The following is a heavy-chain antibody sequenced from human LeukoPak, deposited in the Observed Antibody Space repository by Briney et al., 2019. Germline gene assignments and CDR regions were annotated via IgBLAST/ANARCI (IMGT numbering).Heavy chain of an antibody. Sequence: GGSLRLSCAASGFTFSSYAMTWVRQAPGQGMERVSTITASGSSTSSADSVKGRFTISRDNSKNTLYLQMNSLRADDTAVYYCAKGSGYGGNSNFDYWGQGTLVTVSS. D-gene: IGHD4-23*01. CDR2: ITASGSST. CDR1: GFTFSSYA. V-gene: IGHV3-23*01. CDR3: AKGSGYGGNSNFDY. J-gene: IGHJ4*02.